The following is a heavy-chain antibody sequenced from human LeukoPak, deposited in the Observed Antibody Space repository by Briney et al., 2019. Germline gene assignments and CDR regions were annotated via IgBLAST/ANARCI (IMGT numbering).Heavy chain of an antibody. CDR3: ARGETWIPHY. CDR2: IIPIFGTA. Sequence: SVKVSCKASGGIFSCYAISWVRQAPGQGLEWMGGIIPIFGTANYAQKFQGRVTITADESTSTAYMELSSLRSEDTAVYYCARGETWIPHYWGQGTLVTVSS. CDR1: GGIFSCYA. J-gene: IGHJ4*02. D-gene: IGHD5-18*01. V-gene: IGHV1-69*01.